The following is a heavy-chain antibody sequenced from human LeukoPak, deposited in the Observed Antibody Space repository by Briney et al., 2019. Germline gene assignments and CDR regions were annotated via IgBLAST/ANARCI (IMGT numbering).Heavy chain of an antibody. V-gene: IGHV4-34*01. Sequence: PSETLSLTCAVYGGSFSGYYWSWIRQPPGKGLEWIGEINHSGSTNYNPSLKSRVTISVDTSKNQFSLKLSSVTAADTAVYYCARAAAGPLNWFDPWGQGTLVTVSS. CDR2: INHSGST. J-gene: IGHJ5*02. CDR1: GGSFSGYY. D-gene: IGHD6-13*01. CDR3: ARAAAGPLNWFDP.